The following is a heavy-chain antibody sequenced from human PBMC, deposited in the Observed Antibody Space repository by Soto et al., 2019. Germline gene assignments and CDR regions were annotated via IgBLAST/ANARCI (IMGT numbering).Heavy chain of an antibody. CDR2: INPNSGGT. D-gene: IGHD1-26*01. CDR3: ARSSGSYSDHGMDV. J-gene: IGHJ6*02. V-gene: IGHV1-2*02. Sequence: ASVKVSCKASGYTFTGYYMHWVRQAPGQGLEWMGWINPNSGGTNYAQKFQGRVTMTRDTSISTAYMELSRLRSDDTAVYSCARSSGSYSDHGMDVWGQGTTVTVSS. CDR1: GYTFTGYY.